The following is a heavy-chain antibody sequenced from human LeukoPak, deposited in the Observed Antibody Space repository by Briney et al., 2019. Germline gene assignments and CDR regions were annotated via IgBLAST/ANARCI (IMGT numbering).Heavy chain of an antibody. CDR3: ARGKRRYSSSWYIGNYFDY. J-gene: IGHJ4*02. CDR1: GGSISSGSYY. D-gene: IGHD6-13*01. Sequence: PSQTLSLTCTVSGGSISSGSYYWSWIRQPAGKGLEWIGRIYTSGSTNYNPSLKSRVTISVDTSKNQFSLKLSSVTAADTAVYYCARGKRRYSSSWYIGNYFDYWGQGTLVTVSS. V-gene: IGHV4-61*02. CDR2: IYTSGST.